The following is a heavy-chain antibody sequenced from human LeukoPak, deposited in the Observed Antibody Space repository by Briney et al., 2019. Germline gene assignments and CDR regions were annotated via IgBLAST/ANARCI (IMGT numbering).Heavy chain of an antibody. J-gene: IGHJ4*02. CDR2: INPSGGST. Sequence: ASVKVSCKASGYSFTTYYMHWVRQAPGQGLEWMGIINPSGGSTSYAQKFQGRVTMTRDTSTSTVYMELSSLRSEDTAVYYCASRIRYCSGGSCYSGFDYWGQGTLVTVSS. D-gene: IGHD2-15*01. CDR3: ASRIRYCSGGSCYSGFDY. CDR1: GYSFTTYY. V-gene: IGHV1-46*01.